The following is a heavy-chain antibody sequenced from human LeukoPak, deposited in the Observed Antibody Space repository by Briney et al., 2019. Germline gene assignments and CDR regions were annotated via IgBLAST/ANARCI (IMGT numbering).Heavy chain of an antibody. CDR1: GVSISSGSNY. V-gene: IGHV4-39*07. CDR2: IYSSGNT. D-gene: IGHD3-10*01. Sequence: SETLSLTCSVSGVSISSGSNYWGWIRQPPGKTLEWIGSIYSSGNTYYNPSLKSRLIILIDTAKNHFSLNLTSVTAADTAVYYCARSDGYGLVGIWGQGTMVTVSS. CDR3: ARSDGYGLVGI. J-gene: IGHJ3*02.